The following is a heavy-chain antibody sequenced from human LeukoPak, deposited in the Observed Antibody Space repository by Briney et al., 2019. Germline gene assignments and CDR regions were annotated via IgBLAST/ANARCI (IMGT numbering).Heavy chain of an antibody. V-gene: IGHV3-21*01. CDR1: GFTFSGYS. Sequence: GGSLRLSCAASGFTFSGYSMNWVRQAPGKGLEWVSSISSGSSFIYYADSVKGVFTLSRHNAKNSLYLQTNSLRAEDTAVYYCARDQGGERWFDPWGQGTLVTVSS. J-gene: IGHJ5*02. D-gene: IGHD1-26*01. CDR3: ARDQGGERWFDP. CDR2: ISSGSSFI.